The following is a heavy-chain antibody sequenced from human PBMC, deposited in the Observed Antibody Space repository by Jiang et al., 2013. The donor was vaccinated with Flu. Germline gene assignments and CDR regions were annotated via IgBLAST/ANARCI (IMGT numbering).Heavy chain of an antibody. J-gene: IGHJ6*03. Sequence: SGAEVKKPGSSVKVSCKASGGTFSSYAISWVRQAPGQGLEWMGGIIPIFGTANYAQKFQGRVTITADESTSTAYMELSSLRSEDTAVYYCARGNTMVRGVIWASSNYYMDVWGKGPRSPSP. CDR1: GGTFSSYA. CDR2: IIPIFGTA. CDR3: ARGNTMVRGVIWASSNYYMDV. D-gene: IGHD3-10*01. V-gene: IGHV1-69*01.